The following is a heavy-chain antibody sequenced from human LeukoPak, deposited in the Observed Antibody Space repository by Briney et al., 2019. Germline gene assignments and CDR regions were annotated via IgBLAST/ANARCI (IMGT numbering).Heavy chain of an antibody. CDR3: VRLRWELLPPCFVH. CDR1: TDSTNTYY. CDR2: IYHSGST. D-gene: IGHD2-15*01. V-gene: IGHV4-59*01. J-gene: IGHJ4*02. Sequence: SETLSLTCSVSTDSTNTYYWSWIRQSPGEGLEWIGHIYHSGSTAYNPSLKSRVTISIDMSKKEFSLKLTSVTVADTAMYYCVRLRWELLPPCFVHWGEGAFVIVSS.